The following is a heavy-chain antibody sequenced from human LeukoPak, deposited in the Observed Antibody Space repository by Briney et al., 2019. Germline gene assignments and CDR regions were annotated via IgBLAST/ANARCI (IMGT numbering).Heavy chain of an antibody. CDR2: MNPNSGNT. D-gene: IGHD3-3*01. Sequence: ATVKVSCKASGYTFTSYGISWVRQAPGQGLEWMGWMNPNSGNTGYAQKFQGRVTMTRNTSISTAYMELSSLRSEDTAVYYCARTDYDFWSGYYLYDNWFDPWGQGTLVTVSS. CDR3: ARTDYDFWSGYYLYDNWFDP. V-gene: IGHV1-8*02. CDR1: GYTFTSYG. J-gene: IGHJ5*02.